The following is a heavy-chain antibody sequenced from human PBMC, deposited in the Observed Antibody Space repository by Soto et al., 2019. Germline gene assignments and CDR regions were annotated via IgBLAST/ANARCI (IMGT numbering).Heavy chain of an antibody. CDR2: MSGTGGNT. J-gene: IGHJ4*02. D-gene: IGHD2-15*01. Sequence: EVQLMESGGDLVQPGGSLRLSCATSGFTFINYAMAWVRQGPRKGLEWVSAMSGTGGNTYYADSVKGRFTISRDNSKSALQLEMNILRDEDTAVYYCARSIGPGWFEYWGQGTLVTVSS. V-gene: IGHV3-23*01. CDR3: ARSIGPGWFEY. CDR1: GFTFINYA.